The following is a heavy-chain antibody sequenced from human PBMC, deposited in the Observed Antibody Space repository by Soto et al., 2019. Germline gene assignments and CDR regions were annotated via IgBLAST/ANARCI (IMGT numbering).Heavy chain of an antibody. V-gene: IGHV3-74*01. Sequence: EVQLVESGGDLVQPGGSLRLSCAASGFTFSSDWMHWVRQAPGKGLVWVSRINSDGSSTTYADSVKGRFTISRDNAKNTLYLQMTSLRAEDTAVYYCARGTIMITFGGVTAGGGQGTLVTVSS. CDR1: GFTFSSDW. J-gene: IGHJ4*02. CDR2: INSDGSST. CDR3: ARGTIMITFGGVTAG. D-gene: IGHD3-16*01.